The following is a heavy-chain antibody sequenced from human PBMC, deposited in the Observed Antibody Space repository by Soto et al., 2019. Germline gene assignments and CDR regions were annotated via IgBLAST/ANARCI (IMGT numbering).Heavy chain of an antibody. CDR2: ISGSANRA. CDR1: VLTFSNYA. V-gene: IGHV3-23*01. D-gene: IGHD3-9*01. J-gene: IGHJ4*02. Sequence: GGSLRLSCAASVLTFSNYAMTWVRQAPGKGLEWVSAISGSANRAYYADSVKGRFTISRDNSQKTVYLQMNNLRADDTAVYYCAKVPYDIVTGYYNSWGQGTLVTVSS. CDR3: AKVPYDIVTGYYNS.